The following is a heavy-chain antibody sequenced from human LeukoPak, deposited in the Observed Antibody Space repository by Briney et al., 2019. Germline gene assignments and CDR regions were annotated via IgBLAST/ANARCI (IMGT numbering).Heavy chain of an antibody. Sequence: SETLSLTCTVSGGSISSSSYYWGWIRQPPGKGLEWIGSIYYSGSTYYNPSLKSRVTISVDTSKNQFSLKLSSVTAADTAVYYCASPVAAAGKTYHSNDAFDIWGQGTMVTVSS. V-gene: IGHV4-39*01. CDR3: ASPVAAAGKTYHSNDAFDI. CDR2: IYYSGST. D-gene: IGHD6-13*01. CDR1: GGSISSSSYY. J-gene: IGHJ3*02.